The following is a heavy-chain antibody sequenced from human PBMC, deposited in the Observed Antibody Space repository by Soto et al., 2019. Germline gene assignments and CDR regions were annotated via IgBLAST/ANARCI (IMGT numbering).Heavy chain of an antibody. CDR1: GFTFSSYS. V-gene: IGHV3-21*01. CDR2: ISSSSSYI. J-gene: IGHJ4*02. CDR3: ARERRHSSGWYPDY. D-gene: IGHD6-13*01. Sequence: EVQLVESGGGLVKPGGSLRLSCAASGFTFSSYSMNWVRQAPGKGLEWVSSISSSSSYIYYADSVKGRFTISRDNAKNSLYLQMNSLRAEDTAVYYCARERRHSSGWYPDYWGQGTLVTVSS.